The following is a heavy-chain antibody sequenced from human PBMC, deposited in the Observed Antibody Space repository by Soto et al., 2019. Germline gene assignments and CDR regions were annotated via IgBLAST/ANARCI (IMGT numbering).Heavy chain of an antibody. V-gene: IGHV4-34*01. J-gene: IGHJ5*02. Sequence: QVQLQQWGAGLLKPSETLSLTCAVYGGSFSSYYWSWIRKPPGKGLEWIGVINHSGSTNYDPSLTSRVTLSSDTSTNQVSLTLSSVTAADTAVYYCARGEPRFMEWLFRSEDFDPGGQGPLVTVSS. D-gene: IGHD3-3*01. CDR1: GGSFSSYY. CDR2: INHSGST. CDR3: ARGEPRFMEWLFRSEDFDP.